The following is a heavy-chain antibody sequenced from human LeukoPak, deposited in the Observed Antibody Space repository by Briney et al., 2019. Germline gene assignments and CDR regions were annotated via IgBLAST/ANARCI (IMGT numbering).Heavy chain of an antibody. CDR3: ATLGTTFFMDV. CDR1: GGSFSGYY. D-gene: IGHD1-7*01. V-gene: IGHV4-34*01. Sequence: SETLSLTCAVYGGSFSGYYWSWIRQPPGKGLEWIGEINHSGSTNYNPSLKSRVTISVDTSKNQFSLKLSSVTAADTAVYYCATLGTTFFMDVWGKGTTVTVSS. CDR2: INHSGST. J-gene: IGHJ6*03.